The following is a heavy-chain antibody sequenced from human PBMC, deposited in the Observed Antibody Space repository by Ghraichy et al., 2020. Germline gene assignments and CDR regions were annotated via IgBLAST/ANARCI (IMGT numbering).Heavy chain of an antibody. D-gene: IGHD5-24*01. J-gene: IGHJ3*02. Sequence: GESLNISCKGSGYSFTSYWIGWVRQMPGKGLEWMGIIYPGDSDTRYSPSFQGQVTISADKSINTAYLQWSRLKASDTAMYYCARRREMATLLVAFDIWGQGTMVTVSS. CDR1: GYSFTSYW. V-gene: IGHV5-51*01. CDR3: ARRREMATLLVAFDI. CDR2: IYPGDSDT.